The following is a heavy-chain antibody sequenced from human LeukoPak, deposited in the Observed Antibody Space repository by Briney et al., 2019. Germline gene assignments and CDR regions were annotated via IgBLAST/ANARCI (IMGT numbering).Heavy chain of an antibody. V-gene: IGHV4-4*07. CDR1: GGSISSYY. J-gene: IGHJ4*02. Sequence: SETLSLTCTVSGGSISSYYWSWIRQPAGKGLEWIGRIYTSGSTNYNPSLKSRVTMSVDTSKNQFSLKLSSVTAADTAVYYCARDPYSSSWYHFDYWGQGTLVTVSS. CDR3: ARDPYSSSWYHFDY. CDR2: IYTSGST. D-gene: IGHD6-13*01.